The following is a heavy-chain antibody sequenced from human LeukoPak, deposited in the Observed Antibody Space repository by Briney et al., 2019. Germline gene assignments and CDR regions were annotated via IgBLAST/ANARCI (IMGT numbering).Heavy chain of an antibody. V-gene: IGHV4-59*08. Sequence: SETLSLTCTVSGAPITRYYWSWIRQPPGKGLEWIGYIYYTGSANYNPSLKSRVTISVDTSKNQFSLKLSSVTAADTAVYYCARLVAAPDYWGQGTLVTVSS. CDR3: ARLVAAPDY. D-gene: IGHD6-25*01. CDR1: GAPITRYY. CDR2: IYYTGSA. J-gene: IGHJ4*02.